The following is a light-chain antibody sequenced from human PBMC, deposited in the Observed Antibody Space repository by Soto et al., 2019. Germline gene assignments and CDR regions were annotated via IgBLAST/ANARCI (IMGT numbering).Light chain of an antibody. CDR3: QQLNSYPPCT. V-gene: IGKV1-9*01. CDR1: QGISSY. CDR2: AAS. Sequence: IQLTQSPSSLSASVGDRVTITCRASQGISSYLAWYQQKPGKAPKLLIYAASTLQSGVPSRFSGSGSGTDFPLPISSLQPEDFATYYCQQLNSYPPCTFGQGTQLESK. J-gene: IGKJ2*02.